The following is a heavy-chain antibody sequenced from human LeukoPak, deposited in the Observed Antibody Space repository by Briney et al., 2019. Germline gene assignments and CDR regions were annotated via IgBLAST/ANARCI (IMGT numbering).Heavy chain of an antibody. D-gene: IGHD3-22*01. V-gene: IGHV1-2*02. CDR1: GYTFTGYY. J-gene: IGHJ4*02. CDR2: INPNSGGT. Sequence: RASVKVSCKASGYTFTGYYMHWVRQAPGQGLEWMGWINPNSGGTNYAQKFQGRVTMTRDTSISTAYMELSRLRSDDTAVYYCARTDSSGYWCLDYWGQGTLVTVSS. CDR3: ARTDSSGYWCLDY.